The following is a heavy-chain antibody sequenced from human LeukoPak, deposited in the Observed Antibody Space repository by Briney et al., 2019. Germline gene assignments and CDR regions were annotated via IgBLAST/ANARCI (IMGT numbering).Heavy chain of an antibody. CDR3: AKVGIDSPSHYSDY. D-gene: IGHD3-22*01. J-gene: IGHJ4*02. V-gene: IGHV3-74*01. CDR2: ISGDGSDT. CDR1: GFTFSDNW. Sequence: GGSLRLSCAASGFTFSDNWMHWVRQTPGKGLVWVSRISGDGSDTSYADSVKGRFTISRDNAKNTLYLQMNRLRAEDTAVYYCAKVGIDSPSHYSDYWGQGTLVTVSS.